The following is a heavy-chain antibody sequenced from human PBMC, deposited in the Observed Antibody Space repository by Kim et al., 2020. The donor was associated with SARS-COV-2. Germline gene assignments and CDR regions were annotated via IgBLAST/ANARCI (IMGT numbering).Heavy chain of an antibody. CDR1: GFTFSSYW. CDR3: ARDIAAAGMYYYYGMDV. V-gene: IGHV3-74*01. J-gene: IGHJ6*02. Sequence: GGSLRLSCAASGFTFSSYWMHWVRQAPGKGLVWVSRINSDGSSTSYADSVKGRFTISRDNAKNTLYLQMNSLRAEDTAVYYCARDIAAAGMYYYYGMDVWGQGTTVTVSS. CDR2: INSDGSST. D-gene: IGHD6-13*01.